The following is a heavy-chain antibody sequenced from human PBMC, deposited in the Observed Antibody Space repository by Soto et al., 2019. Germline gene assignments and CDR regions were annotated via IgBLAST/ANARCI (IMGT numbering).Heavy chain of an antibody. J-gene: IGHJ4*03. Sequence: SETLSLTCAVSGGSISSGGYSWSWIRQPPGKGLEWVGYIYHSGSIYYNPSLKSRVTISVDRSKNQFSLKLSSVTAADTAVYYCARLPDYWGQGTMVTVYS. V-gene: IGHV4-30-2*01. CDR2: IYHSGSI. CDR1: GGSISSGGYS. CDR3: ARLPDY.